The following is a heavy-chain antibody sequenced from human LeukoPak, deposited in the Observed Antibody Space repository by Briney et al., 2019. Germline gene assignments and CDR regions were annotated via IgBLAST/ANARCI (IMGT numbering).Heavy chain of an antibody. CDR2: IYYSGST. Sequence: SETLSLTCTVSGGSISSSSYYWGWIRQPPGKGLEWIGSIYYSGSTYYNPSLKSRVTISVDTSKNQFSLKLSSVTAADTAVYYCARLRDWFDPWGQGNPGHRLL. J-gene: IGHJ5*02. CDR1: GGSISSSSYY. CDR3: ARLRDWFDP. V-gene: IGHV4-39*01.